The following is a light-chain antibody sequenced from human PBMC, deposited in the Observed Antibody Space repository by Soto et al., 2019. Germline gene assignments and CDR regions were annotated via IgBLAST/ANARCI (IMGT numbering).Light chain of an antibody. CDR1: SSDVGGYNY. CDR2: DVS. Sequence: QSVLTQPASVSGSPGHSIAISCTGTSSDVGGYNYVSWYQQYPGKAPKLVIYDVSNRPSGVSNRFSGSKSVNTASLTISGLQAEDEADYYCSSWTSSSTYVFGTGTKLTVL. V-gene: IGLV2-14*01. CDR3: SSWTSSSTYV. J-gene: IGLJ1*01.